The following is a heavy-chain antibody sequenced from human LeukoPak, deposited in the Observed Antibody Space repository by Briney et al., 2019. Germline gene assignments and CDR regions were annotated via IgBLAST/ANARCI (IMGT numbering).Heavy chain of an antibody. J-gene: IGHJ4*02. Sequence: GAAVRVSCKASGGTFSSYAISWGRQAPGQGRGWMGGIIPIFGTANYAQNFQGRVTITTDESTSTAYMELRSLRSKDTAVYYCARETHYGGNPFESWGEGTLVTVSS. CDR2: IIPIFGTA. CDR3: ARETHYGGNPFES. V-gene: IGHV1-69*05. D-gene: IGHD4-23*01. CDR1: GGTFSSYA.